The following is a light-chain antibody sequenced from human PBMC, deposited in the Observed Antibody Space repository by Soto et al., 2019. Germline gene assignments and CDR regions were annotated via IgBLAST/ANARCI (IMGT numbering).Light chain of an antibody. J-gene: IGKJ3*01. CDR2: AAS. CDR1: QDIRND. CDR3: LQHHSVPFT. V-gene: IGKV1-17*01. Sequence: IPMTQPPSSLSASVGDRDTITGRATQDIRNDLGWNQQKPGKAPKRLIYAASSLETGVPSRFSGSGSGTEFTLTISRLQPEDFAAYYCLQHHSVPFTFGPGTKVDIK.